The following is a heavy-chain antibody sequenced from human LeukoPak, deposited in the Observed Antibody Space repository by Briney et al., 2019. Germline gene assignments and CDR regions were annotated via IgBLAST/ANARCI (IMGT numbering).Heavy chain of an antibody. CDR2: ISYDGSNK. J-gene: IGHJ4*02. V-gene: IGHV3-30*03. D-gene: IGHD5-18*01. Sequence: GGSLRLSCAASGFTFSSYGMHWVRQAPGKGLEWVAVISYDGSNKYYADSVKGRFTISRDNSKNTLYLQMNSLRAEDTAVYYCARDRIQLWSHDYWGQGTLVTVSS. CDR3: ARDRIQLWSHDY. CDR1: GFTFSSYG.